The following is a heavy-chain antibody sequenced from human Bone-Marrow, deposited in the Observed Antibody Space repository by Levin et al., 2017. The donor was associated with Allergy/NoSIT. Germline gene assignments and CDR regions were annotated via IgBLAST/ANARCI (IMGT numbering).Heavy chain of an antibody. Sequence: SSETLSLTCSVSGASLTSTTYYWGWIRQPPGKGLEWIATINNRGTTNYNPSLKSRVTISMDTSKNHFSLRLRSVTAADTAGHYCAGANYDILTGYYSFDLWGQGTLIAVSS. J-gene: IGHJ4*02. V-gene: IGHV4-39*07. CDR1: GASLTSTTYY. CDR2: INNRGTT. D-gene: IGHD3-9*01. CDR3: AGANYDILTGYYSFDL.